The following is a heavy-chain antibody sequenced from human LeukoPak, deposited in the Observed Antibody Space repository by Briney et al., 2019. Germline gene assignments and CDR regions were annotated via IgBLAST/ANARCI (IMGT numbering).Heavy chain of an antibody. CDR3: ARVRIAAAGIAANWFDP. CDR1: GGSISSSSYY. V-gene: IGHV4-39*07. D-gene: IGHD6-13*01. J-gene: IGHJ5*02. CDR2: IYYSGST. Sequence: SETLSLTCTVSGGSISSSSYYWGWIRQPPGKGLEWIGSIYYSGSTYYNPSLKSRVTISVDTSKNRFSLKLSSVTAADTAVYYCARVRIAAAGIAANWFDPWGQGTLVTVSS.